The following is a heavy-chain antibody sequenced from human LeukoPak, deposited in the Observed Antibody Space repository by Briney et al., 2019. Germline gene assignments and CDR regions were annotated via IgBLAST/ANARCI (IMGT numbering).Heavy chain of an antibody. CDR3: ARSVMVTTKTYYYMDV. CDR2: IIPIFGTA. D-gene: IGHD2-21*02. V-gene: IGHV1-69*05. Sequence: VKVSCKASGGTFSSYAISWVRQAPGQGLEWMGGIIPIFGTANYAQKFQGRVTITTDESTSTAYMELSSLRSEDTAVYYCARSVMVTTKTYYYMDVWGKGTTVTVSS. CDR1: GGTFSSYA. J-gene: IGHJ6*03.